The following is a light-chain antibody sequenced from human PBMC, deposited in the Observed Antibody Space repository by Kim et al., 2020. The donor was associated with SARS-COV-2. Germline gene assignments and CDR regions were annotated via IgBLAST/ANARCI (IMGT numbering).Light chain of an antibody. J-gene: IGLJ2*01. CDR3: QVWDSSSDHRVV. Sequence: PGKTARVSCGGNGIGSKRVQWYQQQSGQAPVLVIYYDSDRPSGLPERFSGSNSGNTATLTISRVEAGDEADYYCQVWDSSSDHRVVFGGGTKVTVL. CDR1: GIGSKR. CDR2: YDS. V-gene: IGLV3-21*04.